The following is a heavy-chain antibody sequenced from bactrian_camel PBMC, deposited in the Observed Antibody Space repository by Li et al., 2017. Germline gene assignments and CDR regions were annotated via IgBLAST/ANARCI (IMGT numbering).Heavy chain of an antibody. CDR1: GNNYRSRNC. V-gene: IGHV3S53*01. J-gene: IGHJ4*01. CDR2: ISSTGRI. CDR3: AARSWPDGLRDQGYKY. D-gene: IGHD4*01. Sequence: QVQLVESGGGSVQAGGSLTLSCEVSGNNYRSRNCMAWFRQVPGGVGKLMYAGTWREGVAGISSTGRIYYDDSVKGRFTISQDNDKTTAYLQMDSLKPEDTAMYYCAARSWPDGLRDQGYKYWGRGTQVTVSS.